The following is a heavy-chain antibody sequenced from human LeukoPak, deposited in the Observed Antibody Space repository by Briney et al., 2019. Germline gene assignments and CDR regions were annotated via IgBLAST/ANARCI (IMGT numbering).Heavy chain of an antibody. CDR1: GDSVSINSAA. J-gene: IGHJ3*02. CDR3: ARGRHSAFDI. D-gene: IGHD1-1*01. Sequence: SQTLSLTCAISGDSVSINSAAWNWIRQSPSRGLEWLGRTYYRSNDYAVSVKSRITINPDTSKNQFSLQLNSVTPEDTAVYYCARGRHSAFDIWGQGTMVTVSS. CDR2: TYYRSN. V-gene: IGHV6-1*01.